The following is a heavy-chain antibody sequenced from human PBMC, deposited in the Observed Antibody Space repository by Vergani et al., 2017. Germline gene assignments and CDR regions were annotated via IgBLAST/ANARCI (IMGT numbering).Heavy chain of an antibody. CDR3: TRSECSVTTCNGHYFDL. CDR1: GFRVTTYY. Sequence: VELLESGGGLAQPGGSLRVSCSASGFRVTTYYMSWVRQAPGKGLEWVSVIKSDGRTSYAESVRGRFTISRDTSSNAVYLQMNILRVEDTGVYYCTRSECSVTTCNGHYFDLWGHGILVTVSS. CDR2: IKSDGRT. J-gene: IGHJ4*01. D-gene: IGHD2-15*01. V-gene: IGHV3-66*02.